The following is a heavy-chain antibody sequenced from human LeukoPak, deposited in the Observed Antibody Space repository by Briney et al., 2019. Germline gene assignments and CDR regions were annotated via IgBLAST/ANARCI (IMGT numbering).Heavy chain of an antibody. CDR1: GFTFSRYA. CDR3: AKDNIKRPY. D-gene: IGHD1-1*01. Sequence: LRLSCAASGFTFSRYAMHWVRQAPGKGLEWVAVISYDGSNKYYADSVKGRFTISRDNSKNTLYLQMNSLRAEDTAVYYCAKDNIKRPYWGQGTLVTVSS. J-gene: IGHJ4*02. CDR2: ISYDGSNK. V-gene: IGHV3-30*04.